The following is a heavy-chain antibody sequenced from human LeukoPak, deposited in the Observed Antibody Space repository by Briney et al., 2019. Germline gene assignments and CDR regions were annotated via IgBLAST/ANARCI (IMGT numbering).Heavy chain of an antibody. Sequence: SQTLSLTCAVSGGSISSGGYSWSWIRQPPGKGLEWIGYIYHSGSTYYNPSLKSRVTISVDRSKNQFSLKLSSVTAADTAVYYCARGGGYNYDILTGSNYAFDIWGQGTMVTVSS. CDR1: GGSISSGGYS. CDR3: ARGGGYNYDILTGSNYAFDI. D-gene: IGHD3-9*01. CDR2: IYHSGST. V-gene: IGHV4-30-2*01. J-gene: IGHJ3*02.